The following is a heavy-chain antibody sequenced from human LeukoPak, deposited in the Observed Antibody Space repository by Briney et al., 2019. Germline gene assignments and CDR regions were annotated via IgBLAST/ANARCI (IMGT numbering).Heavy chain of an antibody. CDR1: GGSISSYY. CDR2: IYTSGST. V-gene: IGHV4-4*07. CDR3: ARSVYYDFWRGYYGGLESFDY. D-gene: IGHD3-3*01. J-gene: IGHJ4*02. Sequence: SETLSLTCTVSGGSISSYYWSWIRQPAGKGLEWIGRIYTSGSTNYNPSLKSRVTMSVDTSKNQFSLKLSSVIAADTAVYYCARSVYYDFWRGYYGGLESFDYWGQGTLVTVSS.